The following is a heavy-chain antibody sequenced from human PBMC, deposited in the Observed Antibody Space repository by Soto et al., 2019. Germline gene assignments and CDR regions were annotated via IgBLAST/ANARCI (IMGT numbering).Heavy chain of an antibody. CDR2: ISAYNGNT. D-gene: IGHD2-21*02. V-gene: IGHV1-18*01. CDR3: ARGEAYCGGDCSPGLLYYYYGMDV. CDR1: GYTFTSYG. J-gene: IGHJ6*02. Sequence: GASVKVSCKASGYTFTSYGISWVRQAPGQGLEWMGWISAYNGNTNYAQKLQGRVTMTTDTSTSTAYMELRSLRSDDTAVYYCARGEAYCGGDCSPGLLYYYYGMDVWGQGTTVTVSS.